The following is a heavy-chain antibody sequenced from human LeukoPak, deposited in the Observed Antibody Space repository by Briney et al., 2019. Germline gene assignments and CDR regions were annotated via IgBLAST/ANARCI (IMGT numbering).Heavy chain of an antibody. CDR1: GGSFGGYY. Sequence: SETLSLTCAVYGGSFGGYYWSWIRQPPGKGLEWIGEINHSGSTNYNPSLKSRVTISVDTSKNQFSLKLSSVTAADTAVYYCARGGRHSYGPRPFDYWGQGTLVTVSS. CDR2: INHSGST. D-gene: IGHD5-18*01. J-gene: IGHJ4*02. CDR3: ARGGRHSYGPRPFDY. V-gene: IGHV4-34*01.